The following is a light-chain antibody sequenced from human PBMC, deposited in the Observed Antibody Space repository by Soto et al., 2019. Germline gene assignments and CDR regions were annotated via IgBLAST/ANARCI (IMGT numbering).Light chain of an antibody. V-gene: IGLV2-14*01. CDR3: SSYTSTSTWV. Sequence: QSALTQPASVSGSPGQSITISCTGTSSDVGGYKYVSWYQHHPGKAPKLMIYEVSNRPSGVSNRFSASKSGNTASLTISGLQADDEADYYCSSYTSTSTWVFGGGTKLT. J-gene: IGLJ3*02. CDR1: SSDVGGYKY. CDR2: EVS.